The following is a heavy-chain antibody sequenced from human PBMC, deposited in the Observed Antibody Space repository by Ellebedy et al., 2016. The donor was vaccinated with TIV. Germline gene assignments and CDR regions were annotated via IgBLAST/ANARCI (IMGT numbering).Heavy chain of an antibody. CDR1: GFTVSSNY. V-gene: IGHV3-53*01. Sequence: PGGSLRLSCAASGFTVSSNYMSWVRQAPGKGLEWVSVIYSGGSTYYADSVKGRFTISRDNSKNTLYRQMNSLRAEDTAVYYCARGMPGKGYHYYYGMDVWGQGTTVTVSS. D-gene: IGHD2-2*01. CDR3: ARGMPGKGYHYYYGMDV. CDR2: IYSGGST. J-gene: IGHJ6*02.